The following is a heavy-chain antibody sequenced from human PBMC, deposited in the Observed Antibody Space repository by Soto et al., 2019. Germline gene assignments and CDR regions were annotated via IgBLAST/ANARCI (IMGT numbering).Heavy chain of an antibody. Sequence: GGSLRLSCAASGFTFSSYGMSWVRQAPGKGLEWVSVISGSGGSTYYADSVKGRFTISRDNSKNTPYLQMNSLRAEDTAVHYCAKDSGSWYFTFDYWGQGTQVTVSS. D-gene: IGHD6-13*01. V-gene: IGHV3-23*01. CDR2: ISGSGGST. CDR3: AKDSGSWYFTFDY. J-gene: IGHJ4*02. CDR1: GFTFSSYG.